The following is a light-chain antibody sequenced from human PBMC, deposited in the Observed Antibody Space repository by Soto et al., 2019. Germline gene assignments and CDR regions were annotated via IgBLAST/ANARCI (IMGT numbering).Light chain of an antibody. J-gene: IGKJ4*01. CDR2: DAS. V-gene: IGKV3-11*01. CDR3: QQRSNWLLT. CDR1: QSVSSY. Sequence: EIVLTQSPTTLSSSPRERATLSCSASQSVSSYLAWDQQKPGQAPRLLIYDASNRATGIPARFSGSGSGTDFTLTISSLGPEDFEFYYCQQRSNWLLTFGGGTKVEIK.